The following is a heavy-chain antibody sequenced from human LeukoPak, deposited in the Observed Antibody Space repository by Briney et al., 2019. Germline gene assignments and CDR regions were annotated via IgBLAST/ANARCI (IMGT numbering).Heavy chain of an antibody. CDR1: GFSFSTYS. J-gene: IGHJ6*02. CDR3: ASEGRERPPYYYYGMDV. CDR2: INSDSATT. V-gene: IGHV3-48*01. Sequence: TGGSLRLSCGASGFSFSTYSMNWVRQVPGKGLEWTSYINSDSATTYYTDSVKGRFTISRDNAKNSLYLHMNSLRAGDTAVYYCASEGRERPPYYYYGMDVWGQGTTVTVSS.